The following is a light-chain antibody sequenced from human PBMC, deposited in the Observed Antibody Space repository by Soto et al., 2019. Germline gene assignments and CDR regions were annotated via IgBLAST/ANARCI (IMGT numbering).Light chain of an antibody. Sequence: QAVVTQPPSVSGAPGQRVTLSCTGSSSNIGAGYDVHWYQQFPGTAPKLVIYGNNNRPSGVPDRFSGSKSGTSASLAITGLQAEDEADYYCQSYDGSLRGSVFGGGTKLTVL. V-gene: IGLV1-40*01. CDR3: QSYDGSLRGSV. CDR1: SSNIGAGYD. CDR2: GNN. J-gene: IGLJ2*01.